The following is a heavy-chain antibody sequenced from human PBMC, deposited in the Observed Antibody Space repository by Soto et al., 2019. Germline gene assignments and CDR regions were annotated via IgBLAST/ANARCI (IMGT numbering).Heavy chain of an antibody. CDR3: ARRIAAAATNWFDP. J-gene: IGHJ5*02. V-gene: IGHV1-8*01. CDR2: MNPNSGNT. Sequence: ASVKVSCQASGYTFTSYDINWVRQATGQGLEWMGWMNPNSGNTGYAQKFQGRVTMTRNTSISTAYMELSSLRSEDTAVYYCARRIAAAATNWFDPWGQGTLVTVSS. D-gene: IGHD6-13*01. CDR1: GYTFTSYD.